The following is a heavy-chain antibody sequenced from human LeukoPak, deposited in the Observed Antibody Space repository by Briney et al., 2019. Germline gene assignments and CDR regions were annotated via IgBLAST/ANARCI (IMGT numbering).Heavy chain of an antibody. J-gene: IGHJ4*02. CDR2: IKQDGSEK. V-gene: IGHV3-7*01. Sequence: GGSLRPSCAASGFTFSSYWMSWVRQAPGKGLEWVANIKQDGSEKYYVDSMKGRFTISRDNAKNSLYLQMNSLRAEDTAVYYCARVVGYQYYFDFWGQGTLVTVSS. D-gene: IGHD5-18*01. CDR1: GFTFSSYW. CDR3: ARVVGYQYYFDF.